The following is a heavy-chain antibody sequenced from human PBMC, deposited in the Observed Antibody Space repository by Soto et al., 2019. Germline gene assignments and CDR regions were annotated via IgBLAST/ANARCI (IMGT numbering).Heavy chain of an antibody. CDR3: AKGASTTVFAFNDY. Sequence: EVQLVESGGGLVQPGRSLRLSCAASGFTFDDYAMHWVRQGPGKGLEWVSSISWNSGNLGYADSVKGRVTISRDNAKNAPYLQMNSLRGEDAALYYCAKGASTTVFAFNDYWGQGTLVTVSS. J-gene: IGHJ4*02. V-gene: IGHV3-9*01. CDR2: ISWNSGNL. D-gene: IGHD4-17*01. CDR1: GFTFDDYA.